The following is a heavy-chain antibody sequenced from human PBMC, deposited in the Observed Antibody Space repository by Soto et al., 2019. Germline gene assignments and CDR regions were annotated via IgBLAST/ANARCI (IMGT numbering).Heavy chain of an antibody. CDR3: ATRVHPECISTSCSAGWFFDY. Sequence: QVQLVQSGAEVKKPGASVKVSCKVSGYTLTELSMHWVRQAPGKGLEWMGGFDPEDGETIYAQKFQGRVTITEDTTTDTAYMELSSLRSEDTAVYYCATRVHPECISTSCSAGWFFDYWGQGTLVTVSS. J-gene: IGHJ4*02. D-gene: IGHD2-2*01. CDR1: GYTLTELS. V-gene: IGHV1-24*01. CDR2: FDPEDGET.